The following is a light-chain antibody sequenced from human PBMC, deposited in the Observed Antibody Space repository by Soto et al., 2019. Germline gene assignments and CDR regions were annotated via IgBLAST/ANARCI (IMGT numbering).Light chain of an antibody. J-gene: IGLJ1*01. CDR3: SSYTSSSTYV. Sequence: QSALTQPPSVSGSPGQSVAISCTGTGSDVGTYNRVSWYQQPPGTAPKLMIYDVSDRPSGVPGRFSGSKSGNTASLTISGLQAEDEADYYCSSYTSSSTYVFGTGTKVTVL. V-gene: IGLV2-18*02. CDR1: GSDVGTYNR. CDR2: DVS.